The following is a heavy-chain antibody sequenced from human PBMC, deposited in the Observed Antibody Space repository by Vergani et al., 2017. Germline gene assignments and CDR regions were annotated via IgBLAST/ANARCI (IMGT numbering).Heavy chain of an antibody. CDR3: TKGIRPYTGYFFDY. J-gene: IGHJ4*02. CDR1: GFSFPGYA. Sequence: EVQLLESGGGLVQPGGSLRLSCEASGFSFPGYAMRWVRLAPGKGLEWVSSFSGSSATPYYADSVKGRFIISRDNSKNTLHLEMNSLRADDTAVYYCTKGIRPYTGYFFDYWRQGTLATVSS. V-gene: IGHV3-23*01. CDR2: FSGSSATP. D-gene: IGHD5-12*01.